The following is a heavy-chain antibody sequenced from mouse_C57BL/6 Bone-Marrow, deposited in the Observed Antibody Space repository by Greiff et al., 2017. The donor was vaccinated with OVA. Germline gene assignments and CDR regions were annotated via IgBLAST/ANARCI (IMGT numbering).Heavy chain of an antibody. D-gene: IGHD2-4*01. J-gene: IGHJ3*01. CDR2: IDPETGGT. Sequence: VKLMESGAELVRPGASVTLSCKASGYTFTDYEMHWVKQTPVHGLEWIGAIDPETGGTAYNQKFKGKAILTADKSSSTAYMELRSLTSEDSAVYYCTRRSIYYDYDDVFAYWGQGTLVTVSA. CDR3: TRRSIYYDYDDVFAY. CDR1: GYTFTDYE. V-gene: IGHV1-15*01.